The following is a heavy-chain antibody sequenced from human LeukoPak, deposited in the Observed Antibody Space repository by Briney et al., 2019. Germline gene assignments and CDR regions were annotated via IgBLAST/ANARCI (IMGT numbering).Heavy chain of an antibody. CDR3: AKDRISLEELLSSLEY. CDR1: GFTFSDYG. D-gene: IGHD3-10*01. Sequence: GGSLRLSCAASGFTFSDYGMHWVRQAPGKGLEWVAFLRYDGTNEYYSDSVRGRFSISRDNSKNTVYLQMNRLRAEDTAVYYCAKDRISLEELLSSLEYWGQGILVTVSS. J-gene: IGHJ4*02. CDR2: LRYDGTNE. V-gene: IGHV3-30*02.